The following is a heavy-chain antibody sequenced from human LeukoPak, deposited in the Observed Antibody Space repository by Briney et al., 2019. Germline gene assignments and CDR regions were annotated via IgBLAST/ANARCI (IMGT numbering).Heavy chain of an antibody. CDR2: ISGSGGST. V-gene: IGHV3-23*01. CDR1: GFTFSSYA. Sequence: GGSLRLSCAASGFTFSSYAMTWVRQVPGKGLEWVSEISGSGGSTYYADSVKGRFTISRDNSKNTVHLQLESLRVEDTAVYYCAKGSRYNSGLLHYMDVWGKGTTVTVSS. CDR3: AKGSRYNSGLLHYMDV. J-gene: IGHJ6*03. D-gene: IGHD5-12*01.